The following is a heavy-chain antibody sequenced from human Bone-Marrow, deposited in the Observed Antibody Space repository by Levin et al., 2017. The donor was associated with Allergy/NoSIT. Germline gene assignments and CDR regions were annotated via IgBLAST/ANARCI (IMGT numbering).Heavy chain of an antibody. Sequence: GGSLRLSCAASGFTFSNHGMHWLRQAPGKGPEWVAVISYDGSNKLYADSVQGRFTISRDNSKNTLYLEMNSLRGEDTAVYYCARESYGTGRYYFDYWGQGTLVTVSS. V-gene: IGHV3-30*03. J-gene: IGHJ4*02. D-gene: IGHD3-10*01. CDR3: ARESYGTGRYYFDY. CDR1: GFTFSNHG. CDR2: ISYDGSNK.